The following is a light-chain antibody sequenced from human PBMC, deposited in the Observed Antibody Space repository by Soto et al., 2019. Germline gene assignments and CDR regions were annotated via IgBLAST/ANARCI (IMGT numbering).Light chain of an antibody. V-gene: IGKV1-8*01. J-gene: IGKJ5*01. CDR1: QGISSY. CDR3: QQYQTYST. CDR2: AAS. Sequence: AIRMTQSPSSLSASTGDRVTITCRTSQGISSYLAWYQQKPGKAPKLLIYAASTLQSGVPSRFSGSGSGTDFTLTISSLQPDDFATYFCQQYQTYSTFGQGTRLEIK.